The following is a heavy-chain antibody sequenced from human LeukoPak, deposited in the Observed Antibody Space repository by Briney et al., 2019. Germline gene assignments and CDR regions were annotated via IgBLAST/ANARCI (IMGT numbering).Heavy chain of an antibody. CDR1: GGSISSYY. D-gene: IGHD2-15*01. Sequence: SETLSLTCTVSGGSISSYYWSWIRQPAGKGLEWIGRIYTSGSTNYSPSLKSRVTMSVDTSKNQFSLKLSSVTAADTAVYYCARVDCSGGSCYSVGAFDIWGQGTMVTVSS. CDR2: IYTSGST. CDR3: ARVDCSGGSCYSVGAFDI. J-gene: IGHJ3*02. V-gene: IGHV4-4*07.